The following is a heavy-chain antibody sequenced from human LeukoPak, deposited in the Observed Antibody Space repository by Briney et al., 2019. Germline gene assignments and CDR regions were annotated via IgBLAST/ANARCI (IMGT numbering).Heavy chain of an antibody. CDR2: IYLYSGDT. Sequence: GASVTVSCKASGYTFTVYYIHWVRQAPGPGLEWMGWIYLYSGDTNYAQNFQGRVTMTRDTSISTAYMELSSQKSDDTAVYYCARDRNSGSSLDIWGQGTMLTVSS. D-gene: IGHD6-6*01. CDR1: GYTFTVYY. V-gene: IGHV1-2*02. CDR3: ARDRNSGSSLDI. J-gene: IGHJ3*02.